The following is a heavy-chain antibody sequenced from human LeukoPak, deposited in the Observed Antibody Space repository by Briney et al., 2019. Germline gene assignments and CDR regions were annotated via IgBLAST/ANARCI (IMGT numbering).Heavy chain of an antibody. CDR1: GGSISSYY. J-gene: IGHJ4*02. D-gene: IGHD4-17*01. CDR3: ARHGGDYTFDY. V-gene: IGHV4-59*08. CDR2: MDYSGST. Sequence: SETLSLTCTVSGGSISSYYWSWLRQPPGKGLEWIAYMDYSGSTFYNPSLKSRVSTSVDTSKNQFSLKVRSVTAADTAVYYCARHGGDYTFDYWGQGTLVTVSS.